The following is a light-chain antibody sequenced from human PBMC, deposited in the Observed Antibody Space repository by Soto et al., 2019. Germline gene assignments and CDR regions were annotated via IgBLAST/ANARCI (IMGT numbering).Light chain of an antibody. J-gene: IGLJ3*02. V-gene: IGLV2-23*02. CDR1: SSDVGKYDL. Sequence: QSVLTQPASVSGSPGQSITISCTGTSSDVGKYDLVSWYQQHPGRAPKIMIFEVNKRPSGVSDRFSGSKAGNTASLTISGLQADDEADYYWCSYGLSIPWVFGRGTKVTVL. CDR3: CSYGLSIPWV. CDR2: EVN.